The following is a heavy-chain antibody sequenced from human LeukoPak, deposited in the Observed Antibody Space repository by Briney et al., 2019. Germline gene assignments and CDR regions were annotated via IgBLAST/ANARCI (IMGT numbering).Heavy chain of an antibody. D-gene: IGHD2/OR15-2a*01. V-gene: IGHV3-30-3*01. Sequence: GGSLRLSCAASGFTFSSYAMHWVRQAPGKGLEWVAVISYDGSNKYYADSVKGRFTISRDNSKNTLYLQMNSLRAEDTAVYYCAKEIPTLIDYWGQGTLVTVSS. CDR1: GFTFSSYA. CDR3: AKEIPTLIDY. CDR2: ISYDGSNK. J-gene: IGHJ4*02.